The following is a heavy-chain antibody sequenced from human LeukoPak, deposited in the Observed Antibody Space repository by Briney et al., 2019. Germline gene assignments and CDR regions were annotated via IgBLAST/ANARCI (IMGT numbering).Heavy chain of an antibody. CDR2: IWYDGSNK. CDR1: GFTFSSYG. CDR3: ARDSGSYYFTFDY. V-gene: IGHV3-33*01. J-gene: IGHJ4*02. D-gene: IGHD1-26*01. Sequence: GGSLRLSCAASGFTFSSYGMHWVRQAPGKGLEWVAVIWYDGSNKYYADSMKGRFTISRDNSKNTLYLQMNSLRAEDTAVYYRARDSGSYYFTFDYWGQGTLVTVSS.